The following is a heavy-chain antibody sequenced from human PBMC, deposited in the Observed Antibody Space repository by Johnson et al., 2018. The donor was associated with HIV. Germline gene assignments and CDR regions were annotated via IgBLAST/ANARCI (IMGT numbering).Heavy chain of an antibody. J-gene: IGHJ3*02. CDR1: GFTFSSYA. V-gene: IGHV3-30-3*01. Sequence: QVQLVESGGGVVQPGRSLRLSCAASGFTFSSYAVHWVRQAPGTGLEWVAVISYDGSHKYYADSVKGRFTISRDNSKNTLHQQMNSLRAEETAVYYCANWAYYYGSGYAFDIWGQGTMVTVSS. CDR2: ISYDGSHK. D-gene: IGHD3-10*01. CDR3: ANWAYYYGSGYAFDI.